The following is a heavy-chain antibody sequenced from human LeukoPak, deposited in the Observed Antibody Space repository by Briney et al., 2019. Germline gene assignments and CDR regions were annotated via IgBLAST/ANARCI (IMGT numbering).Heavy chain of an antibody. D-gene: IGHD2-15*01. V-gene: IGHV3-21*01. Sequence: TGGSLRLSSAASGFTFSSYSMNWVRQAPGKGLEWVSSISSSSSYIYYADSVKGRFTISRDNAKNSLYLQMNSLRAEDTAVYYCARDGVYGYCSGGSCYEMGYSWFDPWGQGTLVTVSS. CDR1: GFTFSSYS. CDR2: ISSSSSYI. J-gene: IGHJ5*02. CDR3: ARDGVYGYCSGGSCYEMGYSWFDP.